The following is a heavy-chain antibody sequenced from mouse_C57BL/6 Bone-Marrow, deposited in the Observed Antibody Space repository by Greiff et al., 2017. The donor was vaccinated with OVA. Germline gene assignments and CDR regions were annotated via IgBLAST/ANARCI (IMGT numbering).Heavy chain of an antibody. V-gene: IGHV1-15*01. CDR2: IDPETGGT. CDR3: TRGYGSRNYYAMDY. CDR1: GYTFTDYE. J-gene: IGHJ4*01. D-gene: IGHD1-1*01. Sequence: VKLQESGAELVRPGASVTLSCKASGYTFTDYEMHWVKQTPVHGLEWIGAIDPETGGTAYNQKFKGKAILTADKSSSTAYMELRILTSEDSAVYYCTRGYGSRNYYAMDYWGQGTSVTVSS.